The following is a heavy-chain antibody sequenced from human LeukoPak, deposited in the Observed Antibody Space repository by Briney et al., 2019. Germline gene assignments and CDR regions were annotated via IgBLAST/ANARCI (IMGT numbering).Heavy chain of an antibody. CDR2: IYTDGGA. J-gene: IGHJ4*02. CDR1: GGSISSGSYY. D-gene: IGHD3-9*01. V-gene: IGHV4-61*02. CDR3: ASLYYDILTGYPDFDY. Sequence: PSETLSLTCTVSGGSISSGSYYWSWIRQPAGKGLEWIGRIYTDGGATYNPSLKSRVTMSVDTSKNQFSLKLSSVTAADTAVYYCASLYYDILTGYPDFDYWGQGTLVTVSS.